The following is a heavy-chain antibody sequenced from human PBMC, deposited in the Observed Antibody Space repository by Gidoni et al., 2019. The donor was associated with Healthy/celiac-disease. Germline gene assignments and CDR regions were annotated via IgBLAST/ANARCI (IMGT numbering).Heavy chain of an antibody. J-gene: IGHJ4*02. CDR2: IYYSGST. CDR3: AREGSSGEIYY. CDR1: GGSISSSY. Sequence: QVQLQESGPGLVKPSETLSLPCTVSGGSISSSYWSWIRQPPGKGLEWIGYIYYSGSTNYNPSLKSRVTISVDTSKNQFSLKLSSVTAADTAVYYCAREGSSGEIYYWGQGTLVTVSS. D-gene: IGHD3-22*01. V-gene: IGHV4-59*01.